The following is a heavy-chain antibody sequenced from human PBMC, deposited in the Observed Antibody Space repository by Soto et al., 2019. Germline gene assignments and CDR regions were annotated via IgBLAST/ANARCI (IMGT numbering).Heavy chain of an antibody. D-gene: IGHD1-20*01. Sequence: GGSLRLSCAASGFTFDAYAMHWVRQASGKGLEWVSGISWSSGSIGYADSVKGRFTISRDNAKNSLYLQMNSLRAEDTALYYCAKDSGIGYHYYYMDVWGKGTTVTVSS. CDR1: GFTFDAYA. V-gene: IGHV3-9*01. CDR3: AKDSGIGYHYYYMDV. J-gene: IGHJ6*03. CDR2: ISWSSGSI.